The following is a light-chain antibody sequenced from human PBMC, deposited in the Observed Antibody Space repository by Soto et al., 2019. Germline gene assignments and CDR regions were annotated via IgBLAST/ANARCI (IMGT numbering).Light chain of an antibody. Sequence: IVITQAPATLSVSPGERATLSCRASQSVRSSLAWYQQRPGQAPRILIYGASTRATDIPARFSGSGSGTEFTLTISSLQSEDFAVYYCQQDNDWPGYTFGQGTKLEIK. J-gene: IGKJ2*01. CDR3: QQDNDWPGYT. CDR1: QSVRSS. CDR2: GAS. V-gene: IGKV3-15*01.